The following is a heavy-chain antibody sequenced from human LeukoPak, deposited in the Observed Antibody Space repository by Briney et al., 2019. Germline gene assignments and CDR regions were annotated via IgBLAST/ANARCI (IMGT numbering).Heavy chain of an antibody. Sequence: SETLSLTCAVYVGSFSGCYCSLIRQPPGTGLEWIGEINNSGSTNYNPSLKSRVTISVDTSKNQLCLKLSSVTAADTAVYYCARHVLLWFGESNYFDYWGQGTLVTVSS. D-gene: IGHD3-10*01. CDR3: ARHVLLWFGESNYFDY. J-gene: IGHJ4*02. V-gene: IGHV4-34*01. CDR1: VGSFSGCY. CDR2: INNSGST.